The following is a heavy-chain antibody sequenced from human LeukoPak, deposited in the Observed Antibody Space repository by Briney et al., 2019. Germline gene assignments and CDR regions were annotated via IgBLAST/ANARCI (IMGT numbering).Heavy chain of an antibody. J-gene: IGHJ4*02. CDR2: INWNGGST. CDR3: ARSRLDSSSWYVVGDY. D-gene: IGHD6-13*01. Sequence: GGSLRLSCAASGFTFDDYGMSWVRQAPGKGLEWVSGINWNGGSTGYADSVKGRFTISRDNAKNSLYLQMNSLRAEDTALYYCARSRLDSSSWYVVGDYWGQGTLVTVSS. CDR1: GFTFDDYG. V-gene: IGHV3-20*04.